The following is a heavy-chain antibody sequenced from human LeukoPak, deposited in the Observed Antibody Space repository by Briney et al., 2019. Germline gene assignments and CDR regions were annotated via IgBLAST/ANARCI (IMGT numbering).Heavy chain of an antibody. J-gene: IGHJ4*02. D-gene: IGHD3/OR15-3a*01. CDR3: ARDPTGRFAL. CDR1: GGSIRSGSYY. Sequence: SETLFLTCTVSGGSIRSGSYYWSWIRQPAGKGLEWIGRMYTSGSTNYNPSLKSRVTISVDTSKTQFSLRLSSVTAADTAVYYCARDPTGRFALWGQGTLVTVSS. V-gene: IGHV4-61*02. CDR2: MYTSGST.